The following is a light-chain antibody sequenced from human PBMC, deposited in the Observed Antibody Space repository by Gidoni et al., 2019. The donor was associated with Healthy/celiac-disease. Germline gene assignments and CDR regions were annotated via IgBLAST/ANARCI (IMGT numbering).Light chain of an antibody. J-gene: IGKJ1*01. V-gene: IGKV1-5*03. CDR1: QNINNW. Sequence: DIHVTQSPSTLSASVGDRVTITCRASQNINNWLAWYQQKPGKAPKLLIYKASSLKSGVPSRFSGSGSGTEFTLSISSLQPDDFATYYCQQYNSYWTFGQGTKVEIK. CDR3: QQYNSYWT. CDR2: KAS.